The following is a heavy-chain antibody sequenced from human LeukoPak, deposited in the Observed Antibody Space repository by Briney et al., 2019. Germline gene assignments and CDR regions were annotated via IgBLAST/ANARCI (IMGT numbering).Heavy chain of an antibody. D-gene: IGHD5-12*01. V-gene: IGHV3-49*03. J-gene: IGHJ4*02. CDR1: GFTFGDYA. CDR3: TRDSGYDIYFDY. Sequence: GGSLRLSCTASGFTFGDYAMSWFRQAPGKGLEWVGFIRSKAYGGTTEYAASVEGRFTISRDDSKSIAYLQMNSLKTEDTAVYYCTRDSGYDIYFDYWGQGTLVTVSS. CDR2: IRSKAYGGTT.